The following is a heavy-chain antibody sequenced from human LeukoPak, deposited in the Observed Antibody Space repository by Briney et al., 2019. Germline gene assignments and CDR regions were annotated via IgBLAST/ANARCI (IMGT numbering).Heavy chain of an antibody. CDR3: AQRGDYYDSSGYVY. CDR1: GFTFSSYA. CDR2: ISGSGGST. J-gene: IGHJ4*02. Sequence: GGSLRLSCAASGFTFSSYAMSWVRQAPGKGLEWVSAISGSGGSTYYADSVKGRFTISRDNSKNTLYLQMNSLRAEDTAVYYCAQRGDYYDSSGYVYWGQGTLVTVSS. V-gene: IGHV3-23*01. D-gene: IGHD3-22*01.